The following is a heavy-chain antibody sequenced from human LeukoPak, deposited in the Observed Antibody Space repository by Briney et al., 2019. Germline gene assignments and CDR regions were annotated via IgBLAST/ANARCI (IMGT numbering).Heavy chain of an antibody. CDR1: GGSISRGSYY. J-gene: IGHJ3*02. CDR3: ARAGLSNDAFDI. V-gene: IGHV4-61*10. CDR2: IYYSGST. Sequence: SETLSLTCTVSGGSISRGSYYWSWIRQPAGKGLEWIGYIYYSGSTNYNPSLKSRVTISVDTSKNQFSLKLSSVTAADTAVYYCARAGLSNDAFDIWGQGTMVTVSS. D-gene: IGHD3-16*02.